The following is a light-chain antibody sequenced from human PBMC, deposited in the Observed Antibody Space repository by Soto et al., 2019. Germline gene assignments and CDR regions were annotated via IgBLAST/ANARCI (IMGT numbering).Light chain of an antibody. CDR3: QQYNSWVT. CDR1: QSISTT. CDR2: GAS. J-gene: IGKJ4*01. V-gene: IGKV3-15*01. Sequence: EIVLTQSPVTLSVSPGERATLSCRASQSISTTLVWYQQKPGQAPRLLIYGASTRATGVPARFSGSGSGTEFTLTISSLQSEDFAVYYRQQYNSWVTFGGGTKVEIK.